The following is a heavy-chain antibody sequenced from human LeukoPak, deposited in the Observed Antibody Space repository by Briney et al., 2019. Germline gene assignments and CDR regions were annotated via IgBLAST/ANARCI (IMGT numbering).Heavy chain of an antibody. CDR3: ARRPYFDY. Sequence: GGSLRLSCAASGFTFNNYYMSWIRQAPGKGLEWVANIKQDGSEKYYVDSVKGRFSISRDNAKNSVYLQMNSLRAEDTAVYYCARRPYFDYWGQGTLVTVSS. V-gene: IGHV3-7*01. CDR2: IKQDGSEK. CDR1: GFTFNNYY. J-gene: IGHJ4*02.